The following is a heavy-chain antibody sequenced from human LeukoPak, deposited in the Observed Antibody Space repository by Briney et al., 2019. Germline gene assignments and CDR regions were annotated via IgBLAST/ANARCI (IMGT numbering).Heavy chain of an antibody. CDR3: ARRDY. V-gene: IGHV3-53*01. CDR1: GFTVSSNY. J-gene: IGHJ4*02. CDR2: IYSGGST. Sequence: GGSLTLSCAASGFTVSSNYMSWVRQAPGKGLEWVSGIYSGGSTYYADSVKGRFTISRDNSKNTLFLQMNRLRAEDTAVYYCARRDYWGQGTLVTVSS.